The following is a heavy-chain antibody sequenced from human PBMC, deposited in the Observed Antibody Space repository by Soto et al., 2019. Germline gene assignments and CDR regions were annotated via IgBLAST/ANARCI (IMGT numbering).Heavy chain of an antibody. CDR2: IYYSGST. CDR3: ARPLWFGDRHWFDP. Sequence: PSATLSLTFTVSSVYISSYYWNWIRQPPGKGLEWIGYIYYSGSTNYNPSLKSRVTISVDTSKNQFSLKLSSVTAADTAVYYCARPLWFGDRHWFDPWGQGTLVTVS. D-gene: IGHD3-10*01. V-gene: IGHV4-59*01. J-gene: IGHJ5*02. CDR1: SVYISSYY.